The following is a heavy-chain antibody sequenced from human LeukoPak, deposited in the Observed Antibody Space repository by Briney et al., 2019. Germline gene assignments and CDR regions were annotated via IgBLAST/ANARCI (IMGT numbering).Heavy chain of an antibody. CDR2: INPNDGGT. V-gene: IGHV1-2*02. Sequence: GASVKGSSKASGYTFTGHYMHWVRQAPGQGLEWMGWINPNDGGTNYAQKFQGRVTMTRDTSISTAYMELSRLRSDDTALYYCAKPAIDHYDSSGYYSSYFFVYWGQGALVTVSS. CDR1: GYTFTGHY. CDR3: AKPAIDHYDSSGYYSSYFFVY. D-gene: IGHD3-22*01. J-gene: IGHJ4*02.